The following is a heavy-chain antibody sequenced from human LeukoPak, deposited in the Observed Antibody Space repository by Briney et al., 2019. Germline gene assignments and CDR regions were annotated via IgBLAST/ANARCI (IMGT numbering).Heavy chain of an antibody. CDR2: IYPGDSDT. D-gene: IGHD2-2*02. V-gene: IGHV5-51*01. Sequence: GESLKISCKGSGYSFTSYWIGWVRQMPGKGLEWMGIIYPGDSDTRYSPSFQGQVTISADKSISTAYLQWSSLKASDTAMYYCARPLAPAAIPGDWFDPWGQGTPVTVSS. CDR1: GYSFTSYW. J-gene: IGHJ5*02. CDR3: ARPLAPAAIPGDWFDP.